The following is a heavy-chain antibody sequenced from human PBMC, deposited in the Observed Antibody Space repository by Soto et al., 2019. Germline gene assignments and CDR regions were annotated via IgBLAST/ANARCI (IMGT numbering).Heavy chain of an antibody. J-gene: IGHJ4*02. D-gene: IGHD6-19*01. CDR2: IYYSGST. CDR1: GGSISSSSYY. CDR3: ARRTYSSGWYFDY. V-gene: IGHV4-39*01. Sequence: SETLSLTCTVSGGSISSSSYYWGWIRQPPGKGLEWIGSIYYSGSTYYNPSLKSRVTISVDTSKNQFSLKLSSVTAADTAVYYCARRTYSSGWYFDYWGQGTLVTAPQ.